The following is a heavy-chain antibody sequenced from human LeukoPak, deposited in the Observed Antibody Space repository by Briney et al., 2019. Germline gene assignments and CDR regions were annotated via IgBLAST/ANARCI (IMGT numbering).Heavy chain of an antibody. J-gene: IGHJ5*02. Sequence: PSETLSLTCAVYGGSFSGYYWSWIRQPPGKGLEWIGEINHSGSTNYNPSLKSRVTISVDTSKNQFSLKLSSVTAADTAVYYCARVHYDSSGYYYAWFDPWGQGTQVTVSS. CDR2: INHSGST. CDR1: GGSFSGYY. CDR3: ARVHYDSSGYYYAWFDP. D-gene: IGHD3-22*01. V-gene: IGHV4-34*01.